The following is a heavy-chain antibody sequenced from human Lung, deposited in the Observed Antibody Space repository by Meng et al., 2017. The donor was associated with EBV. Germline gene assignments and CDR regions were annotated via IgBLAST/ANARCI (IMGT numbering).Heavy chain of an antibody. V-gene: IGHV4-34*01. J-gene: IGHJ4*02. CDR2: INYSGIT. CDR1: GRSFSSSY. CDR3: ARGGTSSAPFDY. Sequence: QVQLQHGGAGLLKPSETLSLTCGVSGRSFSSSYWSWIRQPPGKGLEWIGQINYSGITNYNPSLKSRVTISVDTSKNQFSLSLNSVTAADTAVYYCARGGTSSAPFDYWGQETLVTVSS. D-gene: IGHD2-2*01.